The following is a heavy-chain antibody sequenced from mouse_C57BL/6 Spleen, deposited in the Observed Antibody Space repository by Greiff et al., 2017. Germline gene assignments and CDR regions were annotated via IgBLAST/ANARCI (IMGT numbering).Heavy chain of an antibody. CDR2: IDPSDSYT. Sequence: QVQLQQPGAELVMPGASVKLSCKASGYTFTSYWMHWVKQRPGQGLEWIGEIDPSDSYTNYNQKFKGKSTLTVDKSSSTAYMQLSSLTSEDSAVYYCVTVVAKDWYFDVWGTGTTVTVSS. CDR1: GYTFTSYW. D-gene: IGHD1-1*01. CDR3: VTVVAKDWYFDV. J-gene: IGHJ1*03. V-gene: IGHV1-69*01.